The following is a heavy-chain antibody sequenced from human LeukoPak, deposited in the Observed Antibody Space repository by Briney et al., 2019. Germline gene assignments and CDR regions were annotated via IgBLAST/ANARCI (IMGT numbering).Heavy chain of an antibody. CDR3: AKEGGRFAFGNWFDP. D-gene: IGHD3-10*01. Sequence: GGSLRLSCAASGFTFSSYGMHWVRQAPGKGLEWVAVISYDRSNKYYADSVKGRFTISRDNSKNTLYLQMNSLRAEDTAVYYCAKEGGRFAFGNWFDPWGQGTLVTVSS. V-gene: IGHV3-30*18. CDR2: ISYDRSNK. CDR1: GFTFSSYG. J-gene: IGHJ5*02.